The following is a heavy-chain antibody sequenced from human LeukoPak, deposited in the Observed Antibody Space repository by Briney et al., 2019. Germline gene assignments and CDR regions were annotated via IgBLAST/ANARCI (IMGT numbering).Heavy chain of an antibody. CDR3: ARDFHSGYYFDY. V-gene: IGHV3-48*03. CDR1: GFTFSSYE. Sequence: GGSLRLSCAASGFTFSSYEMNWVRQAPGKGLEWVSYISSSGSTIYYADSVKGRFTISRDNAKNSLYLQMNSLRAEDTAVYYCARDFHSGYYFDYWGQGTLVTVSS. J-gene: IGHJ4*02. D-gene: IGHD6-25*01. CDR2: ISSSGSTI.